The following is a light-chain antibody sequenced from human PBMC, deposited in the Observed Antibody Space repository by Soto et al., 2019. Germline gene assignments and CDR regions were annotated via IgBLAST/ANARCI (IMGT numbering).Light chain of an antibody. CDR1: QSVSSY. J-gene: IGKJ2*01. V-gene: IGKV3-11*01. Sequence: EIVLTQSQATLSLSPGERATLSCRASQSVSSYLAWYQQKPGQAPRLLIYDASNRATGIPARFSGSGSGTDFTLTISSLEPEDFAVYYCQQRSNWPPYTCGQGTKLEIK. CDR3: QQRSNWPPYT. CDR2: DAS.